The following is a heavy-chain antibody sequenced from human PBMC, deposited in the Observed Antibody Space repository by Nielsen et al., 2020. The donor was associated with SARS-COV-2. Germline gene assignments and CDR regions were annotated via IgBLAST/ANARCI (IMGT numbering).Heavy chain of an antibody. D-gene: IGHD2-15*01. CDR2: TSYDGNT. CDR1: GDSITSGGSH. V-gene: IGHV4-31*03. Sequence: SETLSLTCTVSGDSITSGGSHWSWIRHHPSRGLEWLGFTSYDGNTYSNPSLESRLIISVDTSENQFSLRLNSVTAADMAIYFCARGAAWFDPWGQGTRVTASS. J-gene: IGHJ5*02. CDR3: ARGAAWFDP.